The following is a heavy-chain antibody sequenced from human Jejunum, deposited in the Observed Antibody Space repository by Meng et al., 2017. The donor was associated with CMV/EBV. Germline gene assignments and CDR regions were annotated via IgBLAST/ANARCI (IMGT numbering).Heavy chain of an antibody. Sequence: EGQLVESGGGLVQPGGSLRLACAASGFTFSSDWMHWVRQAPGKGLEWVSRINTDGRNTNYADSVKGRFTISRDNAKNTLYLQMNSLRDEDTAVYYCARVEQEMCWGQGTLVTVSS. CDR3: ARVEQEMC. V-gene: IGHV3-74*01. D-gene: IGHD1/OR15-1a*01. CDR2: INTDGRNT. CDR1: GFTFSSDW. J-gene: IGHJ4*02.